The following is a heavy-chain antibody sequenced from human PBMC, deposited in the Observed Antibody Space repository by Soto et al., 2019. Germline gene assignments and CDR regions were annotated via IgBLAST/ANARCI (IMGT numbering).Heavy chain of an antibody. J-gene: IGHJ6*03. CDR2: VSWNRSST. CDR1: GFTFSSSA. D-gene: IGHD3-9*01. CDR3: AKDATGKNYYYYMDV. V-gene: IGHV3-9*01. Sequence: PGGSLILSCAASGFTFSSSAMHWVRQAPGKGLEWVSGVSWNRSSTGYADSVKGRFTISRDNAKNSLYLQMNSLRAEDTALYYCAKDATGKNYYYYMDVWGKGTTVTV.